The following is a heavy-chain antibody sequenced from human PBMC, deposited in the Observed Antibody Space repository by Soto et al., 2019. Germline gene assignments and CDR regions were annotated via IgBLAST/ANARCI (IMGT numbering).Heavy chain of an antibody. CDR3: AKDTVGGYSFWSGYYSDGLDV. J-gene: IGHJ3*01. V-gene: IGHV3-23*01. D-gene: IGHD3-3*01. CDR1: GFTFDSYA. CDR2: IRGSADGT. Sequence: EVKLLESGGGLAQPGGSLRLSCVGSGFTFDSYAISWVRQAPGERLQWIAAIRGSADGTDYAHSVRGRFTISRDKAKRTVHLQMESLRVEDTAVYFCAKDTVGGYSFWSGYYSDGLDVWGQGTLVTVS.